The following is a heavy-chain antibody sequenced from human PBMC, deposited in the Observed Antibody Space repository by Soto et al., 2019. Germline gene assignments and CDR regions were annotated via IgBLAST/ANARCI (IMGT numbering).Heavy chain of an antibody. CDR2: INAGNGNT. J-gene: IGHJ6*02. Sequence: QVQLVQSGAEVKKPGASVKVSCKASGYTFTSYAMHWVRQAPGQRLEWMGWINAGNGNTKYSQKFQGRVTITRDTSASTAYMELSSLRSEDTAVYYCARGADKYGSYYYYYYGMDVWGQGTTVTVSS. CDR3: ARGADKYGSYYYYYYGMDV. CDR1: GYTFTSYA. D-gene: IGHD1-26*01. V-gene: IGHV1-3*01.